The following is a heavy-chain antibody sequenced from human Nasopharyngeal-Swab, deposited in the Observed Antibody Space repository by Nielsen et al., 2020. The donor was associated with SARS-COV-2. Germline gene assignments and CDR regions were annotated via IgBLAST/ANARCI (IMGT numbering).Heavy chain of an antibody. CDR3: ARDSNGSGRYY. J-gene: IGHJ4*02. Sequence: WIRQPPGKGLEWVSIIYSGGNTYYADSVKGRFTISRDNSKNTLFLQMNSLRAEDTVVYYCARDSNGSGRYYWGQGTLVTV. V-gene: IGHV3-66*01. CDR2: IYSGGNT. D-gene: IGHD3-10*01.